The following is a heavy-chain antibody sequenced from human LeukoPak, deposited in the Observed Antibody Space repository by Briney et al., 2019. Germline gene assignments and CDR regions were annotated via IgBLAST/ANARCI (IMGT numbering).Heavy chain of an antibody. CDR1: GYSISSGYY. CDR2: IYHSGST. J-gene: IGHJ4*02. D-gene: IGHD5-18*01. CDR3: ARVAFSFGAAFDY. Sequence: SETLSLTCTVSGYSISSGYYWGWIREPPGKGLEWIGSIYHSGSTDYSPSLKSRVTISVDTSKNQFSLKLSSVTAADTAVYYCARVAFSFGAAFDYWGQGSLVTVSS. V-gene: IGHV4-38-2*02.